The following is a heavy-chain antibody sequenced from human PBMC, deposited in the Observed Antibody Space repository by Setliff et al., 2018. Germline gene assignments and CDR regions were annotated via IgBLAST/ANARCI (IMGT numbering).Heavy chain of an antibody. CDR3: ARELRSPFWHIDY. CDR2: LIPILGKT. CDR1: GGSFDSDV. D-gene: IGHD3-16*01. Sequence: SVTVSCTASGGSFDSDVITWVRQAPGQGLEWMGRLIPILGKTNYAESFQGRVLITADRSTNTVQMQLSSLRSEDTAIYYCARELRSPFWHIDYWGQGSLVTVSS. V-gene: IGHV1-69*13. J-gene: IGHJ4*02.